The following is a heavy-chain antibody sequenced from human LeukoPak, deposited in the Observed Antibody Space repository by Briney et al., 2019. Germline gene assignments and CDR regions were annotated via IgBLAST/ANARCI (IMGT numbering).Heavy chain of an antibody. Sequence: SETLSLTCTVSGGSISISSHYWAWIRQPPGKGLEWIGSMYYTGGTYYNPSLKSRVTISIDTSKNQFSLKLNSVTAADTAVYYCARLVRYCSTNSCYPFNFWGQGTLVTVSS. V-gene: IGHV4-39*01. CDR3: ARLVRYCSTNSCYPFNF. CDR2: MYYTGGT. CDR1: GGSISISSHY. J-gene: IGHJ4*02. D-gene: IGHD2-2*01.